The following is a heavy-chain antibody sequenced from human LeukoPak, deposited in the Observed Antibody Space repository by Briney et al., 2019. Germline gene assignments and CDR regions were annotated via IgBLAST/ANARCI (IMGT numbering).Heavy chain of an antibody. CDR1: GNSISNTFY. Sequence: PSETLSLTCPVSGNSISNTFYWGWIRQPPGKELEWIGSIYNSGSTHYNPSLKSRVTISVDTSKNQFSLKLSSVTAADTAVYYCARNSSGNYFDYWGQGTLVTVSS. CDR3: ARNSSGNYFDY. D-gene: IGHD1-26*01. CDR2: IYNSGST. V-gene: IGHV4-38-2*01. J-gene: IGHJ4*02.